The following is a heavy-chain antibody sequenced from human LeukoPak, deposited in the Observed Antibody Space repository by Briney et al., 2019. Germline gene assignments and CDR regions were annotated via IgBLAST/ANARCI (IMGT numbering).Heavy chain of an antibody. J-gene: IGHJ4*02. CDR2: IYYSGST. CDR3: ARAGWELLSYFDY. D-gene: IGHD1-26*01. CDR1: GGSISSYY. Sequence: SETLSLTCTVSGGSISSYYWSWIRRPPGKGLEWIGYIYYSGSTNYNPSLKSRVTISVDTSKNQFSLKLSSVTAADTAVYYCARAGWELLSYFDYWGQGTLVTVSS. V-gene: IGHV4-59*01.